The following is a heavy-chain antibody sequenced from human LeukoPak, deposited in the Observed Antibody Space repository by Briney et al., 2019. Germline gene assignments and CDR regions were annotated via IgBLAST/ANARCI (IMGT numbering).Heavy chain of an antibody. Sequence: SETLSLTCAVYGGSFSGYYWSWIRQPPGKGLEWIGEINHSGSTNYNPSLKSRVTISVDASKNQFSLKLSSVTAADTAVYYCARGLPIYSSGWYKSKRWFDPWGQGTLVTVSS. CDR3: ARGLPIYSSGWYKSKRWFDP. CDR1: GGSFSGYY. V-gene: IGHV4-34*01. D-gene: IGHD6-19*01. CDR2: INHSGST. J-gene: IGHJ5*02.